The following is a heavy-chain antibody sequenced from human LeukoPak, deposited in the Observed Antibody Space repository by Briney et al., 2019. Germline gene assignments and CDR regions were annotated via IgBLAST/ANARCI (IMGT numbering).Heavy chain of an antibody. Sequence: SQTLSLTYTGSDGSIRSVVYYWSWIRRHPGKGLEWIGYIYYSGSTYYNPSLKSRVTISVDTSKNQFSLKLSSVTAADTAVYYCARGEYYYDSSGYWSWFDPWGQGTLVTVSS. CDR2: IYYSGST. D-gene: IGHD3-22*01. CDR3: ARGEYYYDSSGYWSWFDP. V-gene: IGHV4-31*03. CDR1: DGSIRSVVYY. J-gene: IGHJ5*02.